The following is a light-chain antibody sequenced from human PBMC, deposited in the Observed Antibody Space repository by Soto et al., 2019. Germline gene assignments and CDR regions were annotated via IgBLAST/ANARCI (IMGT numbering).Light chain of an antibody. V-gene: IGKV3-20*01. CDR1: QSVSSSY. J-gene: IGKJ2*01. Sequence: EIVLTQSPGTLSLSPGERATLSCRASQSVSSSYLGWYQQKPGQAPRLVIYGGSSRATGIPDRFSGSGSGTDFTLTISRLEPEDFAVYYCQQYGRLPRTFGQGTKLEIK. CDR2: GGS. CDR3: QQYGRLPRT.